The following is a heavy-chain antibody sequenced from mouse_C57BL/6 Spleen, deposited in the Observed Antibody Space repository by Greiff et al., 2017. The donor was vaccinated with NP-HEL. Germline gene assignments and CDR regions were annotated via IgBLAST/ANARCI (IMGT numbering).Heavy chain of an antibody. J-gene: IGHJ3*01. CDR2: FYPGSGSI. CDR3: ARHEEGYDEFAY. CDR1: GYTFTEYT. V-gene: IGHV1-62-2*01. Sequence: QVHVKQSGAELVKPGASVKLSCKASGYTFTEYTIHWVKQRSGQGLEWIGWFYPGSGSIKYNEKFKDKATLTADKSSSTVYMDLSRLTSEDSAVYLCARHEEGYDEFAYWGQGTLVTVSA. D-gene: IGHD2-2*01.